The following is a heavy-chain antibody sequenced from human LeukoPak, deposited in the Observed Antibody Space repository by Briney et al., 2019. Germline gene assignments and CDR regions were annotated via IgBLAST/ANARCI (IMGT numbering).Heavy chain of an antibody. CDR3: AKSVLTVGPSYYFDY. Sequence: SETLSLTCTISGGSVSDYYWSWIRQSPGKGLEWIGYIYHTGSTSYSPSLKSRVTISADTSQNQFSLKLSSVTAADTAVYYCAKSVLTVGPSYYFDYWGQGTLVTVSS. J-gene: IGHJ4*02. CDR1: GGSVSDYY. V-gene: IGHV4-59*02. D-gene: IGHD2-8*01. CDR2: IYHTGST.